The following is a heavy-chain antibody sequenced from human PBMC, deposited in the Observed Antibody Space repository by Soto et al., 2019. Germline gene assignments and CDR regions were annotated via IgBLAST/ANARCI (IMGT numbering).Heavy chain of an antibody. CDR1: GGSFSGYY. CDR3: ATRSYGMDV. CDR2: INHSGST. Sequence: QVQLQQWGAGLLKPSETLSLTCAVYGGSFSGYYWSWIRQPPGKGLEWMGEINHSGSTNYNPSLKSRVTISVDTSKNQYSLKLSSVTAADTAVYYCATRSYGMDVWGQGTTVTVSS. J-gene: IGHJ6*02. V-gene: IGHV4-34*01.